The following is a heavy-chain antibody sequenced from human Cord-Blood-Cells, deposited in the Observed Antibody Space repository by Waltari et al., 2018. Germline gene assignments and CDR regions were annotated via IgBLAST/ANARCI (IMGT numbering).Heavy chain of an antibody. V-gene: IGHV4-59*01. CDR2: IYYSGST. J-gene: IGHJ3*02. CDR3: ARGGELLWFRELLLSGDGAFDI. D-gene: IGHD3-10*01. CDR1: GGSISSYY. Sequence: QVQLQESGPGLVKPSETLSLTCTVSGGSISSYYWSWIRQPPGKGLEWIGYIYYSGSTNCNPSLKSRVTISVDTSKNQFSLKLSSVTAADTAVYYCARGGELLWFRELLLSGDGAFDIWGQGTMVTGSS.